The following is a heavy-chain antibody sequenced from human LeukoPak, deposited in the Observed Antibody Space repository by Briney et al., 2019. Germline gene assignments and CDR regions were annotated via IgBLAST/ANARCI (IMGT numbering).Heavy chain of an antibody. CDR1: GASISSYY. J-gene: IGHJ4*02. CDR3: ARSVSGWLLDY. Sequence: SETLSLTCTVSGASISSYYWSWIRQPPGKGLEWIGYIYYSGSTNYNPSLKSRVTISVDTSKNQFSLKLSSVTAADTAVYYCARSVSGWLLDYWGQGTLVTVSS. D-gene: IGHD3-22*01. V-gene: IGHV4-59*01. CDR2: IYYSGST.